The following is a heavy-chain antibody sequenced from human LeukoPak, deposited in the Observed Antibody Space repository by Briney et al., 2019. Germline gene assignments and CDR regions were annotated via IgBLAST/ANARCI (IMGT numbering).Heavy chain of an antibody. Sequence: GGSLRLSCAASGFTVSSNYMSWVRQAPGKGLEWVSVIYSGGSTYYADSVKGRFTISGDNSKNTLYLQMNSLRAEDTAVYYCAKDGYSYGRDAFDIWGQGTMVTVSS. CDR2: IYSGGST. J-gene: IGHJ3*02. CDR1: GFTVSSNY. CDR3: AKDGYSYGRDAFDI. D-gene: IGHD5-18*01. V-gene: IGHV3-53*01.